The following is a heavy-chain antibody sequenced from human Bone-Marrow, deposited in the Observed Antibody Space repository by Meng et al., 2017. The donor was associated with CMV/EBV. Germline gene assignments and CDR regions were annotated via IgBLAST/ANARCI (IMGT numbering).Heavy chain of an antibody. CDR3: AKSARWGSYRYDAFDV. CDR1: GFTFSSYA. Sequence: GGSLRLSCAASGFTFSSYAMHWVRQAPGKGLEWVAVIWYDGSNKYYADSVKGRFTISRDNSKNTLYLQMNSLRAEDTAVYYCAKSARWGSYRYDAFDVWGQGTMVTV. J-gene: IGHJ3*01. D-gene: IGHD3-16*02. V-gene: IGHV3-33*06. CDR2: IWYDGSNK.